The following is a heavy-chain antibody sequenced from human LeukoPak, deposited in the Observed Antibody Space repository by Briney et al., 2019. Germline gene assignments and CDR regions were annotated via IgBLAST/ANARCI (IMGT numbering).Heavy chain of an antibody. D-gene: IGHD4-23*01. CDR2: IRYDGSNK. CDR3: AKDFRPPFDQPAGYGGNWDWFDP. Sequence: PGGSLRLSCAASGFTFSSYGMHWVRQAPGKGLEWVAFIRYDGSNKYYADSVKGRFTISRDNSKNTLYLRMNSLRAEDTAVYYCAKDFRPPFDQPAGYGGNWDWFDPWGQGTLVTVSS. V-gene: IGHV3-30*02. J-gene: IGHJ5*02. CDR1: GFTFSSYG.